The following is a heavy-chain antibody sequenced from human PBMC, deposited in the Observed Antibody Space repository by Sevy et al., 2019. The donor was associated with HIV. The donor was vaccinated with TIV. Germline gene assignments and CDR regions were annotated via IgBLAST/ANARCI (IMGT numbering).Heavy chain of an antibody. J-gene: IGHJ4*01. CDR3: TTGGSILKY. Sequence: GGSLRLSCVVSGFTFSNVWMSWVRQAPGKGLEWVGHIKSETEGGTTDYAAPVKGRFTISRDDSKNTLYLQMNSLKTEDTAVYYCTTGGSILKYWCHGTLVTVSS. V-gene: IGHV3-15*01. CDR1: GFTFSNVW. CDR2: IKSETEGGTT. D-gene: IGHD2-21*01.